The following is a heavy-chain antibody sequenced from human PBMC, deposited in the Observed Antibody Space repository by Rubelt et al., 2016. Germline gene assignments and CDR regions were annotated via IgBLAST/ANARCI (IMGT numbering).Heavy chain of an antibody. Sequence: VQLVESGGGFVQPGRSLRLSCAASGFTFDDYAMHWVRQAPGKGLEWIGYIYYSGSTNYNPSLMSRVTISVDTSKNQFSLKLSSVTAADTAVYYCARWRYSSSSGGYDYWGQGTLVTVSS. CDR1: GFTFDDYA. CDR2: IYYSGST. CDR3: ARWRYSSSSGGYDY. D-gene: IGHD6-13*01. J-gene: IGHJ4*02. V-gene: IGHV4-59*01.